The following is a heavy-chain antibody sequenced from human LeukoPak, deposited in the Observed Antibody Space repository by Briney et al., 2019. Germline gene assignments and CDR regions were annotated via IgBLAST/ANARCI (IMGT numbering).Heavy chain of an antibody. CDR1: GILVSSNY. CDR3: ARRERLGYSYGRGTLDI. D-gene: IGHD5-18*01. J-gene: IGHJ3*02. Sequence: GGSLRLSCVASGILVSSNYMSWVRQAPGKGLEWVSFIDSTGSTYYADSVKGRFTISRDKYRNTLYLQMNSLRVEDTAVYYCARRERLGYSYGRGTLDIWGQGTMVTVSS. CDR2: IDSTGST. V-gene: IGHV3-66*01.